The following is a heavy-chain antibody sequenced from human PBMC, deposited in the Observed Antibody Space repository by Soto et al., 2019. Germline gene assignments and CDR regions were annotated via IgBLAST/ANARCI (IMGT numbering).Heavy chain of an antibody. J-gene: IGHJ4*02. CDR3: ARGSSGYISSWYYFDY. CDR1: GFTFTDYA. V-gene: IGHV3-23*01. CDR2: ISGIGGST. Sequence: GGSLRLSCAASGFTFTDYALSWVRQAPGKGLEWVATISGIGGSTYLADSVKGRLSISRDNSKNTVSLLMNSLRAEDTAVYFCARGSSGYISSWYYFDYWGRGTPV. D-gene: IGHD6-13*01.